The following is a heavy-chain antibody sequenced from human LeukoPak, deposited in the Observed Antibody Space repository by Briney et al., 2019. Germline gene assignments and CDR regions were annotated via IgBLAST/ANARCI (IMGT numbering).Heavy chain of an antibody. CDR1: GYTFISYG. Sequence: GASVKVSCKASGYTFISYGISWVRQAPGQGLEWMGWISAYNGNTNYAQKPQGRVTMTTDTSPSTAYMELRSLRSDDTAVYYCARGSSVWGSYRYMIHWGQGTLVTVSS. J-gene: IGHJ4*02. CDR2: ISAYNGNT. CDR3: ARGSSVWGSYRYMIH. V-gene: IGHV1-18*04. D-gene: IGHD3-16*02.